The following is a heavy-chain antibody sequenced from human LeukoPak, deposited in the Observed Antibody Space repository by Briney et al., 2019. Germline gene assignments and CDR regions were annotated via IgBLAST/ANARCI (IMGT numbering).Heavy chain of an antibody. CDR2: IYHNGST. D-gene: IGHD6-13*01. Sequence: SETLSLTCTVSGYSISSGYYWAWIRQPPGRGLEWIGSIYHNGSTYYNPSLKSRVTISVDTSKNQFSQRLNSVTAADTAVYYCARDRYSIVQGGVDYWGQGTLVTVSS. J-gene: IGHJ4*02. CDR3: ARDRYSIVQGGVDY. V-gene: IGHV4-38-2*02. CDR1: GYSISSGYY.